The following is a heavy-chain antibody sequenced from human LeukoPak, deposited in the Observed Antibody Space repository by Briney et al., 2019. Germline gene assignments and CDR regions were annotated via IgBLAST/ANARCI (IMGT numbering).Heavy chain of an antibody. J-gene: IGHJ4*02. D-gene: IGHD5-18*01. Sequence: GGSLRLSCAASGFTFSRSAMTWVRQAPGKGLEYVSAIGGNGDTSYYADSVKGRFTISRDNSKNTVYLQLGSLRTEDMAVYYCATRHEYSYPYWGQGTLVTVSS. CDR2: IGGNGDTS. CDR3: ATRHEYSYPY. V-gene: IGHV3-64*02. CDR1: GFTFSRSA.